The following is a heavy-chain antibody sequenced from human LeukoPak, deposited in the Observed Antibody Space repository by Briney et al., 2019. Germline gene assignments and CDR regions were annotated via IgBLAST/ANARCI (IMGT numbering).Heavy chain of an antibody. CDR3: ARATNHYYDSNDY. J-gene: IGHJ4*02. CDR1: GFTFSSYA. D-gene: IGHD3-22*01. Sequence: GGSLRLSCAASGFTFSSYAMSWVRQAPGKGLEWVSAISGSGGSTYYADSEKGRFTISRDNSKNSLYLQMNSLRAEDTAVYYCARATNHYYDSNDYWGQGTLVTVSS. V-gene: IGHV3-23*01. CDR2: ISGSGGST.